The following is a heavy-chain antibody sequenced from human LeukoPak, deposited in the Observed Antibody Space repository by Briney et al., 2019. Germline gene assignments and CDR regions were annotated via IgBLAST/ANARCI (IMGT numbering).Heavy chain of an antibody. CDR3: SKQLGYCSDGSCYFPY. J-gene: IGHJ4*02. CDR1: GFTFSSSA. D-gene: IGHD2-15*01. CDR2: ISNNGGYT. Sequence: GGSLRLSCAASGFTFSSSAMSWVRQAPGKGLEWVSAISNNGGYTYYADSVQGRFTISRDNSKSTLCLQMNSLRAEDTTVYYCSKQLGYCSDGSCYFPYWGQGTLVTVSS. V-gene: IGHV3-23*01.